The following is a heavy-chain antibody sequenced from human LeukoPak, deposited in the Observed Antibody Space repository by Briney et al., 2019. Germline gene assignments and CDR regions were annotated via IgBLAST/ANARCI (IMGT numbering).Heavy chain of an antibody. CDR3: ARDFPYYYYMDV. D-gene: IGHD2/OR15-2a*01. J-gene: IGHJ6*03. V-gene: IGHV4-34*01. Sequence: ASETLSLTCAVCGGSFSGYYWSWIRQPPGKGLEWIGEINHSGSTNYNPSLKSRVTISVDTSKNQFSLKLSSVTAADTAVYYCARDFPYYYYMDVWGKGTTVTVSS. CDR1: GGSFSGYY. CDR2: INHSGST.